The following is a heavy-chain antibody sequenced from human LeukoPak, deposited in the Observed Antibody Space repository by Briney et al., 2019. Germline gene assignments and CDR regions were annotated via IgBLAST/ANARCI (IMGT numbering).Heavy chain of an antibody. CDR2: INPSSGDT. Sequence: VASVKVSCKASGYTFTGYYIHWVRQALGQGLEWMGWINPSSGDTNYAQKFQGRVTMTRDTSISAAYMELSRLTSDDTAVYYCVRDSLIAAATKALDYWGQGTLVTVSS. J-gene: IGHJ4*02. CDR1: GYTFTGYY. V-gene: IGHV1-2*02. CDR3: VRDSLIAAATKALDY. D-gene: IGHD6-13*01.